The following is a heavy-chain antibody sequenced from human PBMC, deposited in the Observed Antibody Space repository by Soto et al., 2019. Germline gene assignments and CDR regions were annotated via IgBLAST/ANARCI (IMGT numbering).Heavy chain of an antibody. Sequence: GGSLRLSCAASGFTFSSYWMSWVRQAPGKGLEWVANIKQDGSEKYYVDSVKGRFTISRDNAKNSLYLQMNSLRAEDTAVYYCAREGGEGSGSYYNRYYYYYGMDVWGQGTTVTVSS. CDR2: IKQDGSEK. CDR1: GFTFSSYW. D-gene: IGHD3-10*01. V-gene: IGHV3-7*01. J-gene: IGHJ6*02. CDR3: AREGGEGSGSYYNRYYYYYGMDV.